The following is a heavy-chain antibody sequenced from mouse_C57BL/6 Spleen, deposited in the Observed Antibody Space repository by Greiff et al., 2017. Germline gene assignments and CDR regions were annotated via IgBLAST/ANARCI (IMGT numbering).Heavy chain of an antibody. D-gene: IGHD3-2*02. J-gene: IGHJ3*01. Sequence: EVKLMESGGGLVKPGGSLKLSCAASGFTFSDYGMHWVRQAPEKGLEWVAYISSGSNTIYYAATVKGRFTISRDNAKNTLFLQMTSLRSEDTAMYYCAMTAQAPFAYWGTGTLVTVSA. CDR3: AMTAQAPFAY. CDR2: ISSGSNTI. V-gene: IGHV5-17*01. CDR1: GFTFSDYG.